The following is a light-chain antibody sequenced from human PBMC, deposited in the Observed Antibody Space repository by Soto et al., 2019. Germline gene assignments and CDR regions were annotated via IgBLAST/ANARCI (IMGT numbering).Light chain of an antibody. CDR1: SSDVGDYEH. CDR3: NSYAASGNLWV. CDR2: EVT. V-gene: IGLV2-8*01. J-gene: IGLJ3*02. Sequence: QSALTQPPSVSGSPGQSVTISCTVTSSDVGDYEHVSWYQQAPGTAPKLIIYEVTQRPSGVPNRFSGSKSGNTASLTVSGLQAEDEADYYCNSYAASGNLWVFGGGTKLTVL.